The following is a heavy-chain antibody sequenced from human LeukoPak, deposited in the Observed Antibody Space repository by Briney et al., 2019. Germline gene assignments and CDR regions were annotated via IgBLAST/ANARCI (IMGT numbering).Heavy chain of an antibody. D-gene: IGHD3/OR15-3a*01. CDR1: GLTISGAW. Sequence: GGSLRLSCAASGLTISGAWMTWVRQAPGKGLEWVGRVKRKIDGETTDYAAPVKGRFTISRDDSKNTAYLQMNSLKTEDTAIYYCTTDVGLYWGQGTLVTVSS. CDR3: TTDVGLY. J-gene: IGHJ4*02. CDR2: VKRKIDGETT. V-gene: IGHV3-15*01.